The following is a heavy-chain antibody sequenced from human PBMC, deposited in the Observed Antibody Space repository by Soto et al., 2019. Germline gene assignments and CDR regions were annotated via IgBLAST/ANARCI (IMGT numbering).Heavy chain of an antibody. CDR3: RGNYYYYYGMDV. CDR1: GYTLTELS. Sequence: PSVKVSCKVSGYTLTELSMHWVRQAPGKGLEWMGGFDPEDGETIYAQKFQGRVTMTEDTSTDTAYMELSSLRSEDTAVYYCRGNYYYYYGMDVWGQGTTVTVSS. J-gene: IGHJ6*02. D-gene: IGHD6-13*01. CDR2: FDPEDGET. V-gene: IGHV1-24*01.